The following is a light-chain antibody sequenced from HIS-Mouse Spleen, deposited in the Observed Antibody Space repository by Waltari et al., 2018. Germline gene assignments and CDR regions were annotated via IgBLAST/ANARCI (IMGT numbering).Light chain of an antibody. J-gene: IGLJ2*01. CDR3: CSYAGSSTL. CDR2: EGS. CDR1: SSDVGSYNL. V-gene: IGLV2-23*01. Sequence: QSALTQPASVSGSPGQSITIPCTGTSSDVGSYNLVSWYQQHPGKAPQLMIYEGSKRPSGVSNRFSGSKSGNTASLTISGLQAEDEADYYCCSYAGSSTLFGGGTKLTVL.